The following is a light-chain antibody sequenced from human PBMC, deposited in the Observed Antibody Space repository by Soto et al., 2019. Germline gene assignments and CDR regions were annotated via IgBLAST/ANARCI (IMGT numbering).Light chain of an antibody. CDR1: QGVSRK. J-gene: IGKJ5*01. CDR3: QQYNNWPS. V-gene: IGKV3-15*01. Sequence: DIVMTQSPATLSVAPGERVTFSCRASQGVSRKLAWYQHKPGQAPRLLISGASTGATGIPARFSGSGSGTEFTLTISGLQSEDFAVYFCQQYNNWPSFGQGTRLEIK. CDR2: GAS.